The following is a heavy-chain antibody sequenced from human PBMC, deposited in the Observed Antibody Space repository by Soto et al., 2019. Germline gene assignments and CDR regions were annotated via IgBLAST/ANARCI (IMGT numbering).Heavy chain of an antibody. CDR3: TSDRGYSYGSNYFDY. CDR1: GFTFGDYA. D-gene: IGHD5-18*01. CDR2: IRSKAYGGTT. V-gene: IGHV3-49*03. Sequence: PGGSLRLSCTASGFTFGDYAMSWFRQAPGKGLEWVGFIRSKAYGGTTEYAASVKGRFTISRDDSKSIAYLQMNSLKTEDTAVYYCTSDRGYSYGSNYFDYWGQGTLVTVSS. J-gene: IGHJ4*02.